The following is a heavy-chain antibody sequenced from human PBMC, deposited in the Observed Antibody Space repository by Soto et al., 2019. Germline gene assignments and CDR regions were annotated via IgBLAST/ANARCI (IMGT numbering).Heavy chain of an antibody. Sequence: SGPTLVNPTETLTLTCTVSGFSLSNARMGVSWIRQPPGKALEWLAHIFSNDEKSYSTSLKSRLTISKDTSKSQVVLTMTNMDPVDTATYYCARIQGHEYSSSSEYYYYGMDVWGKGTTVTVSS. J-gene: IGHJ6*04. CDR3: ARIQGHEYSSSSEYYYYGMDV. CDR1: GFSLSNARMG. CDR2: IFSNDEK. D-gene: IGHD6-6*01. V-gene: IGHV2-26*01.